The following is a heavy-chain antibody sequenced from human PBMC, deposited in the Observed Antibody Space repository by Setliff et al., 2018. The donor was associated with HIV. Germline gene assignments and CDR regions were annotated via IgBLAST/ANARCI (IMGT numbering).Heavy chain of an antibody. J-gene: IGHJ4*02. D-gene: IGHD5-18*01. Sequence: PGGSLRLSCVASGFSFNNYWMCWVRQAPGQGLEWVTLIYKAGKTYYADFVKGRFTIARDDTKNTVSLQMTNLEPGDTAMYYCAKGGYGGAYYVAGYWGQGTKVTVSS. CDR3: AKGGYGGAYYVAGY. CDR1: GFSFNNYW. CDR2: IYKAGKT. V-gene: IGHV3-53*01.